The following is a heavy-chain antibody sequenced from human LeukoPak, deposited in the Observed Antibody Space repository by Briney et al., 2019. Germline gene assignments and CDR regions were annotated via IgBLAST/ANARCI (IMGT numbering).Heavy chain of an antibody. Sequence: SETLSLTCTVSGGSINNYYWNWIRQPPGKGLEWIAYIYYSGSTNYNPSLKSRVTISVDTSNNQFSLKLSSVTAADTAVYYCARDLRGTSAMDVWGKGTTVTVSS. CDR2: IYYSGST. CDR1: GGSINNYY. CDR3: ARDLRGTSAMDV. J-gene: IGHJ6*03. D-gene: IGHD2-2*01. V-gene: IGHV4-59*01.